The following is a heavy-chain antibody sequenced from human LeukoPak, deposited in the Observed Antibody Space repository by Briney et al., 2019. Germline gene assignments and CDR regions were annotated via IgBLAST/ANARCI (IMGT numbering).Heavy chain of an antibody. CDR1: GYTFTGFY. J-gene: IGHJ4*02. CDR3: AREGFGSGIAAAGSSPAGVDY. D-gene: IGHD6-13*01. Sequence: ASVKVSCTASGYTFTGFYMHWVRQAPGQGREWMGWLKPNSGGTKYAEKFQGRVTMTRDTSISTAYMELSRLRSDDTAVYYCAREGFGSGIAAAGSSPAGVDYWGQGTLVTVSS. V-gene: IGHV1-2*02. CDR2: LKPNSGGT.